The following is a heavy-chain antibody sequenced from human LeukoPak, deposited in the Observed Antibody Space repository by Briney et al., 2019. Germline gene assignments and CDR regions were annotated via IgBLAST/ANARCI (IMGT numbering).Heavy chain of an antibody. CDR3: AKDSRVATTGTGRGAFDI. CDR2: IRYDGSNK. V-gene: IGHV3-30*02. J-gene: IGHJ3*02. CDR1: GFTFSSYG. D-gene: IGHD1-1*01. Sequence: GGSLRLSCAASGFTFSSYGMHWVRQAPGKGLEWVAFIRYDGSNKYYADSVKGRFTISRDNSKNTLYLQMNSLRAEDTAVYYCAKDSRVATTGTGRGAFDIWGQGTMVTVSS.